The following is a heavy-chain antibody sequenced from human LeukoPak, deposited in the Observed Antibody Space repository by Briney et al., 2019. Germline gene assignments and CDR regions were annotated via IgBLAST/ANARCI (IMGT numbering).Heavy chain of an antibody. CDR1: GYTFTSYY. Sequence: ASVKVSCKASGYTFTSYYMHWVRQAPGQGLEWMGIINPSGGSTSYAQKFQGRVTMTRDTSTSTVYMELSSLRSDDTAVYYWARSSSIPWLRSWFDPWGQGTLVTVSS. CDR3: ARSSSIPWLRSWFDP. CDR2: INPSGGST. D-gene: IGHD5-12*01. J-gene: IGHJ5*02. V-gene: IGHV1-46*01.